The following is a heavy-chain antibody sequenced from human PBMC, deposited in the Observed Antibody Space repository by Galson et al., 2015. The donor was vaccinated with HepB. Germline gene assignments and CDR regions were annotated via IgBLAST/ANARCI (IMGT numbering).Heavy chain of an antibody. D-gene: IGHD1-20*01. CDR1: GFSFSSNT. Sequence: SLRLSCAASGFSFSSNTMHWVRQAPGKGLEWVATILYDANNKYYADSVKGRFTISRDNSKSTLFLQMNSLRVEDTAVYYCAREDYDNNCEFDYWGRGTLVTVSS. CDR2: ILYDANNK. CDR3: AREDYDNNCEFDY. J-gene: IGHJ4*02. V-gene: IGHV3-30-3*01.